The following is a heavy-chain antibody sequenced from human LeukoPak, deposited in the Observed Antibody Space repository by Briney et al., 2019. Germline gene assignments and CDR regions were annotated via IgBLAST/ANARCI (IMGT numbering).Heavy chain of an antibody. V-gene: IGHV1-18*01. CDR3: ARQSVIRSRSPDDAFDI. J-gene: IGHJ3*02. D-gene: IGHD2-21*01. CDR2: ISGYNGNT. CDR1: GYTFTKYG. Sequence: ASVKVSCKASGYTFTKYGISWVRQAPGQGLEWMGWISGYNGNTNYAQRLQGRATMTTDTSTSTAYMELRSLRSDDAAVYYCARQSVIRSRSPDDAFDIWGQGTMVTVSS.